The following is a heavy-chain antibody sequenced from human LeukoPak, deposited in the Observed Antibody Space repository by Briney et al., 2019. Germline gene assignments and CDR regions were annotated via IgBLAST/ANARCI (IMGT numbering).Heavy chain of an antibody. CDR3: AHPRSGYYDSWDFDY. D-gene: IGHD3-22*01. CDR1: GYTFTSYG. J-gene: IGHJ4*02. V-gene: IGHV1-2*02. Sequence: ASVKVSCKASGYTFTSYGISWVRQAPGQGLEWMGWINPNSGGTNYAQKFQGRVTMTRDTSISTAYMELSRLRSDDTAVYYCAHPRSGYYDSWDFDYWGQGTLVTVSS. CDR2: INPNSGGT.